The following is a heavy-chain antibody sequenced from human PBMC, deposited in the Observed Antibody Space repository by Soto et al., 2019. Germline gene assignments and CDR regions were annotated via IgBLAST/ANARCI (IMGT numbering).Heavy chain of an antibody. CDR2: IYHSGST. CDR1: GGSISSSNW. J-gene: IGHJ5*02. CDR3: ARRVTYYYDSSGSRWFDP. Sequence: LSLTGAVSGGSISSSNWLSWVRQPPGKGLEWIGEIYHSGSTNYNPSLKSRVTISVDKSKNQFSLKLSSVTAADTAVYYCARRVTYYYDSSGSRWFDPWGQGTLVTVYS. V-gene: IGHV4-4*02. D-gene: IGHD3-22*01.